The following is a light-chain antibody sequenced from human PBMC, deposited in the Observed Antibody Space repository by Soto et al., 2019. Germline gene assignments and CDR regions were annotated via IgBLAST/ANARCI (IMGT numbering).Light chain of an antibody. CDR3: AAWDVSLRGVV. Sequence: QSVLTQPPSASGTPGQWVTISCSGSSSNIGSNDVHWYQHLPGTAPKLLIYGNNRRPSGVPDRFSDSKSGTSASLAISGLRSEDEADYYCAAWDVSLRGVVFGGGTKVTVL. CDR1: SSNIGSND. V-gene: IGLV1-47*01. CDR2: GNN. J-gene: IGLJ2*01.